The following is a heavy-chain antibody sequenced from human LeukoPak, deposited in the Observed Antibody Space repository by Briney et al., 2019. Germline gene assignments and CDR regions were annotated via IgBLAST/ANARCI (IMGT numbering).Heavy chain of an antibody. CDR1: GYTFTGYY. J-gene: IGHJ4*02. V-gene: IGHV1-2*02. Sequence: ASVKVSCKASGYTFTGYYMHWVRQAPGQGLEWMGWINPNSGGTNYAQKFQGRVTMTRDTSISTAYMELSRLRSDDTAVYYCARASSLERTFDYWGQGTLVTVSS. D-gene: IGHD1-1*01. CDR3: ARASSLERTFDY. CDR2: INPNSGGT.